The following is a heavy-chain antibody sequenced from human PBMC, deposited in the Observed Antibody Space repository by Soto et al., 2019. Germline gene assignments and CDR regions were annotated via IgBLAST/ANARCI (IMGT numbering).Heavy chain of an antibody. CDR2: ISYDGKNE. J-gene: IGHJ3*02. Sequence: ESGGGVVQPGRALRLSCAASGFTPSAYTMHWVRQPPGKGLEWVAVISYDGKNERYTDPVKGRFTVSRDNSKSTVYLQMNSLKSEDTALYYCARDGYSGRSDGFDIWGQGTMVTVSS. CDR3: ARDGYSGRSDGFDI. V-gene: IGHV3-30*04. D-gene: IGHD1-26*01. CDR1: GFTPSAYT.